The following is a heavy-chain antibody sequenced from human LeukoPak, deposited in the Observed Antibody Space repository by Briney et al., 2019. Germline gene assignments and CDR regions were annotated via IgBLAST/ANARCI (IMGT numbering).Heavy chain of an antibody. Sequence: GESLRLSCAASGFTFSSYSMNWVRQAPGKGLEWVSSISSSSSYIYYADSVKGRFTISRDNAKNSLYLQMNSLRAEDTAVYYCARDKDIVVVVAATGFDPWGQGTLVTVSS. D-gene: IGHD2-15*01. CDR1: GFTFSSYS. CDR3: ARDKDIVVVVAATGFDP. V-gene: IGHV3-21*01. J-gene: IGHJ5*02. CDR2: ISSSSSYI.